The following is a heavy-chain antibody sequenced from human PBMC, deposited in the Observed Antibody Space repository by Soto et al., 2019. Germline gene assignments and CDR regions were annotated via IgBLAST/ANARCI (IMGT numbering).Heavy chain of an antibody. D-gene: IGHD6-6*01. Sequence: QVQLVQSGAEVKKPGSSVKVSCKASGGTFSSYATSWVRQAPGQGLKWMGGIIPIFGTTNYAQEFQGRVTITADESTSTAYMELSSQRSEDTAVYYCARDAGIEYSSSTSFNYWGQGTPVTVSS. CDR2: IIPIFGTT. J-gene: IGHJ4*02. V-gene: IGHV1-69*01. CDR3: ARDAGIEYSSSTSFNY. CDR1: GGTFSSYA.